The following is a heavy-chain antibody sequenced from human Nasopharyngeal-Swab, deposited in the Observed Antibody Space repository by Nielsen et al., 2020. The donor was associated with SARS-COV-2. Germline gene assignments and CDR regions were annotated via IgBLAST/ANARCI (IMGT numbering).Heavy chain of an antibody. CDR3: ASTGYSSGWFVG. J-gene: IGHJ4*02. V-gene: IGHV3-21*01. CDR2: IISSSSYI. D-gene: IGHD6-19*01. Sequence: GESLKISCAASGFTFSSYSMNWVRQAPGKGLEWVSSIISSSSYIYYADSVKGRFTISRDNAKNSLYLQMNSLRAEDTAVYYCASTGYSSGWFVGWGQGTLVTVSS. CDR1: GFTFSSYS.